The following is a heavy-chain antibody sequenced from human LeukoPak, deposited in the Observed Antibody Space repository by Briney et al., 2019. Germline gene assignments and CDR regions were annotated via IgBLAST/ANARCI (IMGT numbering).Heavy chain of an antibody. CDR1: GGSISSYY. J-gene: IGHJ6*02. Sequence: SETLSLTCTVSGGSISSYYWSWIRQPPGKGLEWIGYIYYSGSTNYNPSLKSRVTISVDTSKNQFSLKLSSVTAADTAVYYCAGAACSGGSCLSGLGDYGMDVWGQGTTVTVSS. D-gene: IGHD2-15*01. CDR2: IYYSGST. CDR3: AGAACSGGSCLSGLGDYGMDV. V-gene: IGHV4-59*01.